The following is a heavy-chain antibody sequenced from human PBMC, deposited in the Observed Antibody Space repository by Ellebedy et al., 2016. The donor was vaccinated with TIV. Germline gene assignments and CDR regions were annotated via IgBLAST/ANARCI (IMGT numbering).Heavy chain of an antibody. CDR1: GFSFSGFA. CDR3: AKTMGAIDIDY. D-gene: IGHD1-26*01. V-gene: IGHV3-23*01. Sequence: PGGSLRLSCAASGFSFSGFAMTWVRQAPGTGLEWVSTFSGSTGSTYYADSVKGRFTISRDNSKNTVHLQMNSLRAEDTALYYCAKTMGAIDIDYWGQGTLVTVSS. J-gene: IGHJ4*02. CDR2: FSGSTGST.